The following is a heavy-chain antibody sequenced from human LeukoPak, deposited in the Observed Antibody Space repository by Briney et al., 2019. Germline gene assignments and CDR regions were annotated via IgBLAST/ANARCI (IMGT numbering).Heavy chain of an antibody. CDR1: GGSISSGSYY. Sequence: SETLSLTCTVSGGSISSGSYYWSWIRQPAGKGLEWIGRIYTSGSTNYNPSLKSRVTISVDTSKNQFSLKLSSVTAADTAVYYCARVFYDTSGYYYRGLQYFDYWGQGTLVTVSS. V-gene: IGHV4-61*02. CDR3: ARVFYDTSGYYYRGLQYFDY. D-gene: IGHD3-22*01. CDR2: IYTSGST. J-gene: IGHJ4*02.